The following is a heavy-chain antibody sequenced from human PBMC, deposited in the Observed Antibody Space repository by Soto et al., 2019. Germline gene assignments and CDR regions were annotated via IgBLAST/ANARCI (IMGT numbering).Heavy chain of an antibody. CDR3: ARESCSGGSCYFDY. J-gene: IGHJ4*02. Sequence: SETLSLTCTVSGGSISSYYWSWIRQPPGKGLEWIGYIYYSGSTNYNPSLKSRVTISVDTSKNQFSLKLSSVTAADTAVYYCARESCSGGSCYFDYWGQGTLVTVSS. D-gene: IGHD2-15*01. CDR1: GGSISSYY. CDR2: IYYSGST. V-gene: IGHV4-59*01.